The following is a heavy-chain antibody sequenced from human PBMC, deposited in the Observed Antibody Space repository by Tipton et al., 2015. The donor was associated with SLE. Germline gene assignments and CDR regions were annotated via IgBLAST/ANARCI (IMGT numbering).Heavy chain of an antibody. D-gene: IGHD6-19*01. V-gene: IGHV4-59*11. J-gene: IGHJ4*02. CDR2: IYYSGST. Sequence: TLSLTCTVSGGSISSHYWSWIRQPPGKGLEWIGYIYYSGSTNYNPSLKSRVTISVDTSKNQFSLKLSSVTAADTAVYCCARGGGSSGVFDYWGRGTLVTVSS. CDR1: GGSISSHY. CDR3: ARGGGSSGVFDY.